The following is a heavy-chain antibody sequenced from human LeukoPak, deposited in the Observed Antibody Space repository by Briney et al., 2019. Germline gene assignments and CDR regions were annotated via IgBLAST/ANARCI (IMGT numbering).Heavy chain of an antibody. CDR3: ARGGTYCGGDCYLN. Sequence: SETLSLTCAVYGGSFSGYYWSWIRQPPGKGLEWIGEITQSGTTKYNPSLKSRVTISVDRSKNQFSLKLSSVTAADTAVYYCARGGTYCGGDCYLNWGQGTLVTVSS. J-gene: IGHJ4*02. CDR2: ITQSGTT. V-gene: IGHV4-34*01. CDR1: GGSFSGYY. D-gene: IGHD2-21*02.